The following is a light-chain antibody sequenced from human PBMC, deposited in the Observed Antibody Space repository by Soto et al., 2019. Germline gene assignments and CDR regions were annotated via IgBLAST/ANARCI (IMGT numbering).Light chain of an antibody. Sequence: DIQMTQSPSTLSASVGDRVTITCRASQSISDWLAWYQQKPGKAPKLLIYDISNLEIGVPSRFSGSGSGTEFTLTISGLQPDDFATYYCQQYYSTPPAFGQGTRLEI. J-gene: IGKJ5*01. CDR1: QSISDW. CDR2: DIS. V-gene: IGKV1-5*01. CDR3: QQYYSTPPA.